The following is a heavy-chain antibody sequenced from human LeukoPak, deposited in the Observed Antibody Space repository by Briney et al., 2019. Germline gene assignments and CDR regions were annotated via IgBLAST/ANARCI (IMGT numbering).Heavy chain of an antibody. V-gene: IGHV4-4*07. Sequence: SETLSLTCTVSGGSISSYYWSWIRQPAGKGLEWIGRIYASGSTNYNPSLRSRVTMSVDTSKNQFSLKVSSMTPPDTAVYYCARTLAVADSPDFDYWGQGTLVTVSS. CDR1: GGSISSYY. J-gene: IGHJ4*02. CDR2: IYASGST. CDR3: ARTLAVADSPDFDY. D-gene: IGHD6-13*01.